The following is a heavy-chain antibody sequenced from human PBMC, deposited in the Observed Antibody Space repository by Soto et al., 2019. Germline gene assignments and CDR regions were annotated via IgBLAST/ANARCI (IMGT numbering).Heavy chain of an antibody. CDR2: ISYDGSNK. V-gene: IGHV3-30-3*01. D-gene: IGHD3-22*01. Sequence: WVRQAPGKGLEWVAVISYDGSNKYYADSVKGRFTISRDNSKNTLYLQMNSLRAEDTAVYYCARDFSSGPTEGYWGQGTLVTVSS. J-gene: IGHJ4*02. CDR3: ARDFSSGPTEGY.